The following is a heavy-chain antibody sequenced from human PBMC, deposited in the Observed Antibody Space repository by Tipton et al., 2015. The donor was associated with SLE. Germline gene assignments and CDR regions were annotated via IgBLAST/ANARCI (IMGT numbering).Heavy chain of an antibody. V-gene: IGHV4-39*07. CDR2: IHYSGST. D-gene: IGHD3-10*01. J-gene: IGHJ4*02. CDR1: GGSISSISYY. CDR3: ARTEQGTGSYYRLVFEI. Sequence: TLSPTCTVSGGSISSISYYWGWTRQPPGKGLEWIGSIHYSGSTYDNPSFKSRVAISVNTSKNQFSLKLSSVTAADTAVYYCARTEQGTGSYYRLVFEICGQGTLVTVSS.